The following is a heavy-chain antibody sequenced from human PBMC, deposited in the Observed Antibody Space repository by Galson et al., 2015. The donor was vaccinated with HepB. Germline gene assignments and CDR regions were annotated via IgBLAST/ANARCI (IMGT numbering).Heavy chain of an antibody. J-gene: IGHJ4*02. CDR3: ARDRSGTTRGEPAY. CDR2: ISAYNGNT. D-gene: IGHD1-7*01. Sequence: SVKVSCKASGFTFNSYGFTWVRQAPGQGLEWIGWISAYNGNTDYAQKFQGRVTMTTDTSKTTAYLDLGSLRSDDTAVYYCARDRSGTTRGEPAYWGQGTLVTVSS. V-gene: IGHV1-18*01. CDR1: GFTFNSYG.